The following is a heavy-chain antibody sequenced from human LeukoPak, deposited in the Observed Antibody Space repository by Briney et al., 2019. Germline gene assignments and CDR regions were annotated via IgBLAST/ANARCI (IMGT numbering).Heavy chain of an antibody. CDR2: INPNNGGT. J-gene: IGHJ4*02. D-gene: IGHD2-21*02. Sequence: GASVKVSCKASGYTFTGYYMHWVRQAPGQGLELMGWINPNNGGTYYAQKLQGRVTMTWDTPISTAYMELTGLRSDDTAVYYCARAAYCGGDCYYYFDYWGQGTLVTVSS. V-gene: IGHV1-2*02. CDR3: ARAAYCGGDCYYYFDY. CDR1: GYTFTGYY.